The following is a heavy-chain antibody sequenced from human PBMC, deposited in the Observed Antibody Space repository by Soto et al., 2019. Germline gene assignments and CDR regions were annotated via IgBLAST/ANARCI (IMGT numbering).Heavy chain of an antibody. V-gene: IGHV4-59*01. CDR2: IYYSGST. D-gene: IGHD2-15*01. J-gene: IGHJ4*02. Sequence: QVQLQESGPGLVKPSETLSLTCTVSGVSISSYYWSWIRQPPGKGLEWIGYIYYSGSTNYNPSLKSPVTISVDTSKNQFSLKLSSVTAADTAVYYCARRYGGNFDYWGQGTLVTVSS. CDR1: GVSISSYY. CDR3: ARRYGGNFDY.